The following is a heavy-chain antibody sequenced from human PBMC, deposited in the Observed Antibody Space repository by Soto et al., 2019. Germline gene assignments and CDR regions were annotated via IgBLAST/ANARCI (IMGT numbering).Heavy chain of an antibody. CDR2: IDPSDSYT. CDR3: ARHLKSDYGGTQWDMEV. D-gene: IGHD4-17*01. V-gene: IGHV5-10-1*01. Sequence: GESMTLSCMGSGSRSTTLSIRWVRQMHEKGLEWMGRIDPSDSYTSYSPSFEGHVTVSRDKSISTAYLQWSSLKASDTAMYYCARHLKSDYGGTQWDMEVWGQGTPVTVSS. CDR1: GSRSTTLS. J-gene: IGHJ6*02.